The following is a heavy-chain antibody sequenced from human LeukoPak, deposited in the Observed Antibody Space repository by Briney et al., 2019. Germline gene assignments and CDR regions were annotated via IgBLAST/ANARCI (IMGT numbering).Heavy chain of an antibody. D-gene: IGHD5-18*01. CDR2: ISSSSSTI. CDR1: GFTFSSYS. J-gene: IGHJ4*02. Sequence: GGSLRLSCAASGFTFSSYSMNWVRQAPGKGLEWVSYISSSSSTIYYADSVKGRFTISRDNAKNSLYLQMNSLRDEDTAVYYCARGNGGYSYGDFDYWGQGTLVTVSS. V-gene: IGHV3-48*02. CDR3: ARGNGGYSYGDFDY.